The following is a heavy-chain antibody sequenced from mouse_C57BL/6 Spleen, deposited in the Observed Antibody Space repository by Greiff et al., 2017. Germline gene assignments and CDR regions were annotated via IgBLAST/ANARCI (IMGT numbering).Heavy chain of an antibody. V-gene: IGHV1-50*01. J-gene: IGHJ2*01. Sequence: QVQLQQPGAELVKPGASVKMSCKASGYTFTSYWMQWVKQRPGQGLEWIGEIDPSDSYTNYNQKFKGKATLTVDTSSSTAYMQISSLTAEDSAVYYCACYGGWDYWGQGTTLTVSA. CDR1: GYTFTSYW. D-gene: IGHD1-1*01. CDR3: ACYGGWDY. CDR2: IDPSDSYT.